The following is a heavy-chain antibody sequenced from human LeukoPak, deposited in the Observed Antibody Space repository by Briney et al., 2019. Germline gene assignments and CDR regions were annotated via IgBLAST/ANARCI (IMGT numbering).Heavy chain of an antibody. CDR2: IIPIFGTA. V-gene: IGHV1-69*13. CDR3: ARVFTMIVGGAFDI. J-gene: IGHJ3*02. CDR1: GGTFSSYA. Sequence: ASVKVSCKASGGTFSSYAISWVRQAPGQGLEWMGGIIPIFGTANYAQKFQGRVTITADESTSTAYMELSSLRSEDTAVYYCARVFTMIVGGAFDIWGQGTMVTVSS. D-gene: IGHD3-22*01.